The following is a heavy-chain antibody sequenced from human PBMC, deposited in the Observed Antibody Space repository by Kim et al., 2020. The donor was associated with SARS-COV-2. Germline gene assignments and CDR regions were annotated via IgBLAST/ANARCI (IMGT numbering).Heavy chain of an antibody. Sequence: SETLSLTCTVSGGSISSGGYYWSWIRQHPGKGLEWIGYIYYSGSTYYNPSLKSRVTISVDTSKNQFSLKLSSVTAADTAVYYCARLTAVPVRGVIIHYFDYWGQGTLVTVSS. D-gene: IGHD3-10*01. CDR2: IYYSGST. V-gene: IGHV4-31*03. CDR1: GGSISSGGYY. CDR3: ARLTAVPVRGVIIHYFDY. J-gene: IGHJ4*02.